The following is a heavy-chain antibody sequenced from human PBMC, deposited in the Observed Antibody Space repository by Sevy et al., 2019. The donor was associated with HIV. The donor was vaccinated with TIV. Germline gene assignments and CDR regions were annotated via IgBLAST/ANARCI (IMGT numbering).Heavy chain of an antibody. Sequence: GGSLRLSCAASGFTFSDYYMSWIRQAPGKGLEWVSYISSSGSSMYYADSVKGRFTISRDNAKNSLYLQMNSLRAEDTAVYYCARYTVTRAVDALDIWGQGTMVTVSS. CDR2: ISSSGSSM. V-gene: IGHV3-11*01. CDR3: ARYTVTRAVDALDI. J-gene: IGHJ3*02. CDR1: GFTFSDYY. D-gene: IGHD4-17*01.